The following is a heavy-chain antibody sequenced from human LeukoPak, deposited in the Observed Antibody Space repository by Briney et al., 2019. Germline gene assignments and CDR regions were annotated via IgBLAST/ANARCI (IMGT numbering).Heavy chain of an antibody. Sequence: PSETLSLTCAVYGGSFSGYYWSWIRQPPGKGLEWIGEINHSGSTNYNPSLKSRVTISVDTSKNQFSLKLSSVTAADTAVYYCARTPKRGAFDIWGQGTMVTVSS. J-gene: IGHJ3*02. V-gene: IGHV4-34*01. CDR3: ARTPKRGAFDI. CDR1: GGSFSGYY. CDR2: INHSGST.